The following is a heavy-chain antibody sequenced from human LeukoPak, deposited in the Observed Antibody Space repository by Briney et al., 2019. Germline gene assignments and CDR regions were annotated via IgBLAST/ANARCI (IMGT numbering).Heavy chain of an antibody. J-gene: IGHJ4*02. D-gene: IGHD1-26*01. V-gene: IGHV3-23*01. CDR2: ISGSAYNT. Sequence: GGSLRLSCAASGFTFSSDGMSWVRQAPGKGLEWVSTISGSAYNTYYADSVKGRFTISRDNSANTLYLQMNSLRAEDTALYYCAKHSGGNFIYYVDSWGQGTLVTVSS. CDR3: AKHSGGNFIYYVDS. CDR1: GFTFSSDG.